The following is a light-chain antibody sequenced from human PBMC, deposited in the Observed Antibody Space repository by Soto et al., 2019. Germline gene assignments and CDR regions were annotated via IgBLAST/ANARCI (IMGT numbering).Light chain of an antibody. CDR2: EVT. V-gene: IGLV2-8*01. Sequence: QSALTQPPSASGSPGQTVTISCSGTSRDIGAYDYVAWYQQHPGKAPKLMIFEVTKRPSGVPDRFSGSKSGNTASLTVSRLQAEDEADYYCQSYDSSLSGSVFGGGTKLTVL. CDR3: QSYDSSLSGSV. J-gene: IGLJ3*02. CDR1: SRDIGAYDY.